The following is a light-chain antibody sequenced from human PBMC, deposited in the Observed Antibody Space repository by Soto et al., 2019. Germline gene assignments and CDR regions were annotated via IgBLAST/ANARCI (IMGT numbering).Light chain of an antibody. Sequence: EIVMTQSPGTLSVSPGERAALSCRASQSVSSNLAWYQQKPGQSPRLLIYGASTRATGIPARFSGSGSGTEFPLTISSLQSEDVAAYFCQQYNDWPRTFGQGTKVEI. CDR3: QQYNDWPRT. V-gene: IGKV3-15*01. CDR2: GAS. CDR1: QSVSSN. J-gene: IGKJ1*01.